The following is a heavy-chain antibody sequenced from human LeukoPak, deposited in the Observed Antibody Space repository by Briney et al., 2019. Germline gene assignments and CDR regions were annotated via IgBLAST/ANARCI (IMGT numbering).Heavy chain of an antibody. CDR1: GFSFTSYY. Sequence: GGSLRLSCAASGFSFTSYYMHWVRQVPGKGPVWVSWIDIDGISTKYADSVKGRFTISRDNAKNTAYLQMNSLRVEDTAVYYCARDSSDFDLWGRGTLVTVSS. CDR2: IDIDGIST. J-gene: IGHJ2*01. CDR3: ARDSSDFDL. V-gene: IGHV3-74*03.